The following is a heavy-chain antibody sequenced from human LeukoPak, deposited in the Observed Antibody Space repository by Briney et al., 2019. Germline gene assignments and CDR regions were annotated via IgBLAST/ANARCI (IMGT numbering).Heavy chain of an antibody. D-gene: IGHD5-12*01. V-gene: IGHV3-23*01. CDR3: ARVVYRGYDSPFDY. Sequence: GGSLRLSCAASGFTFSSYAMSWVRQAPGKGLEWVSAISGSGGSTYYADSVKGRFTISRDNSKNTLYLQMNSLRAEDTAVYYGARVVYRGYDSPFDYWGQGTLVTVSS. CDR2: ISGSGGST. CDR1: GFTFSSYA. J-gene: IGHJ4*02.